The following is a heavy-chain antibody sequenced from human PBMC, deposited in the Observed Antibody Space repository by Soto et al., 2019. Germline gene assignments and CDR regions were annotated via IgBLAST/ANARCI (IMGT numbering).Heavy chain of an antibody. CDR2: IYYSGST. CDR3: AIYDSSGSQGFQH. D-gene: IGHD3-22*01. CDR1: CGSISSGGYY. J-gene: IGHJ1*01. Sequence: SETLSLTCTVSCGSISSGGYYWSWIRQHPGKGLEWIGYIYYSGSTYYNPSLKSRVTISVDTSKNQFSLKLSSVTAADTAVYYCAIYDSSGSQGFQHWGQGTLVTVSS. V-gene: IGHV4-31*03.